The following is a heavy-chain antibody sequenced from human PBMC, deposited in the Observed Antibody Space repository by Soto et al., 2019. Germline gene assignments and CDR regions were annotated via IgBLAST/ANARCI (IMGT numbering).Heavy chain of an antibody. D-gene: IGHD6-13*01. CDR3: AKARSSSGIDY. J-gene: IGHJ4*02. Sequence: EVQLVESGGVVVQPGGSLRLSCAASGFTFDDYAMHWVRQAPGKGLEWVSLISWDGGSTYYADSVKGLFTISRDNSKSSLYLQRNSLRAEDTALYYCAKARSSSGIDYWGQGTMVTVSS. CDR2: ISWDGGST. V-gene: IGHV3-43D*04. CDR1: GFTFDDYA.